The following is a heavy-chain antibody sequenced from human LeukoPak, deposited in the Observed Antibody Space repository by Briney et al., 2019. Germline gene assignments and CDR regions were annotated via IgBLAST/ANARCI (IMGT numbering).Heavy chain of an antibody. J-gene: IGHJ4*02. D-gene: IGHD3-22*01. Sequence: GGSLRLSCAVSGITLSNYGMSWVRQAPGKGLEWVAGISDSGGSTKYADSVKGRFTIARDNRKNTLYLQMNSLRAEDTAVYYCARDGGYHSSGPFDYWGQGTLVTVSS. V-gene: IGHV3-23*01. CDR3: ARDGGYHSSGPFDY. CDR2: ISDSGGST. CDR1: GITLSNYG.